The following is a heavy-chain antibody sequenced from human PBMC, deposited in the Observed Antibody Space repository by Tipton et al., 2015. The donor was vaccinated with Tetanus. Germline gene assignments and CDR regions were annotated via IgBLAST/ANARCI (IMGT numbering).Heavy chain of an antibody. J-gene: IGHJ4*02. Sequence: SLRLSCAAPGFTVSSNYMTWVRQAPGKGLEWVSVIHSGGNTYYADSVKGRFTISRDNSKNALYLQMNSLRAEDTAVYYCAKTYYYGSGSWPTTFPDYWGQGTLVTVSS. CDR3: AKTYYYGSGSWPTTFPDY. CDR2: IHSGGNT. D-gene: IGHD3-10*01. V-gene: IGHV3-53*01. CDR1: GFTVSSNY.